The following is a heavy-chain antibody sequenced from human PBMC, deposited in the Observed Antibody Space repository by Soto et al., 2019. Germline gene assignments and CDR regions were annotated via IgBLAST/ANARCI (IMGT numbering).Heavy chain of an antibody. D-gene: IGHD5-12*01. CDR3: AKRAQIYDPGYYFDF. V-gene: IGHV3-30*18. CDR1: GFTFSSYG. CDR2: ISYDGSNK. Sequence: QVQLVESGGGVVQPGRSLRLSCAASGFTFSSYGMHWVRQAPGKGLEWVAVISYDGSNKYYADSVKGRFTISRDNSKNTLSLQMNSLRAEDTAVYYCAKRAQIYDPGYYFDFWGQGTPVTVSS. J-gene: IGHJ4*02.